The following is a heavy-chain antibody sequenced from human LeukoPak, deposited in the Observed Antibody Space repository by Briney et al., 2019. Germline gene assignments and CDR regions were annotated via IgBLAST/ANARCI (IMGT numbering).Heavy chain of an antibody. CDR1: GFTFSSHW. V-gene: IGHV3-7*01. Sequence: GGSLRLSCAASGFTFSSHWMTWVRQAPGKGLEWVANINQDGSEKYYVDSVKGRFTISRDNAKDSLYLQINSLRAEDTAVYYCAREGIVVVPPASDDAFDIWGQGTMVTVSS. D-gene: IGHD2-2*01. J-gene: IGHJ3*02. CDR2: INQDGSEK. CDR3: AREGIVVVPPASDDAFDI.